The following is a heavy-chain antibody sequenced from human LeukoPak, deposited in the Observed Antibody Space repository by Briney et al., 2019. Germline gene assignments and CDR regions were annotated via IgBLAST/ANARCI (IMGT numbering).Heavy chain of an antibody. J-gene: IGHJ3*02. D-gene: IGHD3-22*01. Sequence: ASVKVSCKASGYTFTSYDINWVRQATGQGLEWMGWMNPNSGNTGYAQKFQGRVTITRNTSISTAYMGLSSLRSEDTAVYYCALSSGYYLGDAFDIWGQGTMVIVSS. V-gene: IGHV1-8*03. CDR1: GYTFTSYD. CDR2: MNPNSGNT. CDR3: ALSSGYYLGDAFDI.